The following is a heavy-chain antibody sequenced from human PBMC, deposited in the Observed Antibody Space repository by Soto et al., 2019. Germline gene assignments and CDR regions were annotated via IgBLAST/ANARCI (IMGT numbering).Heavy chain of an antibody. CDR1: GFTFSSYA. J-gene: IGHJ4*02. V-gene: IGHV3-30-3*01. CDR3: ARDKTPKSLSLSDY. CDR2: ISYDGSNK. Sequence: VGSLRLSCAASGFTFSSYAMHWVRQAPGKGLEWVAVISYDGSNKYYADSVEGRFTISRDNSKNTLYLQMNSLRAEDTAVYYCARDKTPKSLSLSDYWGQGTLVTVSS.